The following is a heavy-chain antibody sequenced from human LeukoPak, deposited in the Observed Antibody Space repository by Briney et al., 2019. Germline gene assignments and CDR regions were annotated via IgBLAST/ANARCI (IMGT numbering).Heavy chain of an antibody. CDR3: AKDAGLLGGIVLVVYAKENWFDP. CDR1: GFTFSSYA. Sequence: PGGSLRLSCAASGFTFSSYAMSWVRQAPGKGLEWVSAISGSGGSTYYADSVKGRFTISRDNSKNTLYLQMNSLRAEDTAVYYCAKDAGLLGGIVLVVYAKENWFDPWGQGTLVTVSS. CDR2: ISGSGGST. J-gene: IGHJ5*02. V-gene: IGHV3-23*01. D-gene: IGHD2-8*01.